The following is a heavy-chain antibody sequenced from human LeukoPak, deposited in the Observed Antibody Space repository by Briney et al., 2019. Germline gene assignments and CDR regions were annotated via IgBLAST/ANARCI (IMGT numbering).Heavy chain of an antibody. D-gene: IGHD3-10*01. CDR3: ARSYGSGSYNDY. Sequence: SETLSLTCTVSGGSISSSSYYWGWIRQPPGKGLEWIGSIYYSGSTYYNPSLKSRVTISVDTSKNQFSLKLSSVTAADTAVYYCARSYGSGSYNDYWGQGTLVTASS. J-gene: IGHJ4*02. CDR2: IYYSGST. V-gene: IGHV4-39*07. CDR1: GGSISSSSYY.